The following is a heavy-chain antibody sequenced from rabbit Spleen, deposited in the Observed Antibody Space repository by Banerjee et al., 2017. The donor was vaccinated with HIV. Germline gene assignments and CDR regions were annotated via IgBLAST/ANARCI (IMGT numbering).Heavy chain of an antibody. CDR2: INTGDGST. CDR1: GLDFSSGYW. CDR3: ARDLDGVIGWNFGW. V-gene: IGHV1S45*01. J-gene: IGHJ6*01. D-gene: IGHD4-1*01. Sequence: QQQLVESGGGLVQPGASLTLTCTASGLDFSSGYWICWVRQAPGKGLEWIGCINTGDGSTYFATWAKGRFTISKTSSTTVTLQMTRLTAADTATYFCARDLDGVIGWNFGWWGPGTLVTVS.